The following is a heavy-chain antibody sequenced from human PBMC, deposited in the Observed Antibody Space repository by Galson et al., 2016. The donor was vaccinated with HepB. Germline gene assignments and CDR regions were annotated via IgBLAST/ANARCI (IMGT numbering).Heavy chain of an antibody. J-gene: IGHJ4*02. Sequence: SLRLSCAASGFTFSSYAMSWVRQAPGKGLEWVSVISGRGGNTYYANSVEGRFAISRDKSKSTLYLQMNSLRAEDTAVYYSAKAQDFDWLFGRLDYYSDYWGQGTLVTVSS. CDR1: GFTFSSYA. CDR2: ISGRGGNT. V-gene: IGHV3-23*01. CDR3: AKAQDFDWLFGRLDYYSDY. D-gene: IGHD3-9*01.